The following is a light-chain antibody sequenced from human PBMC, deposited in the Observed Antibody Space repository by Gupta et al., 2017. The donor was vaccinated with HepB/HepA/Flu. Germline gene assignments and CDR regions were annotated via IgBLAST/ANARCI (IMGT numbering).Light chain of an antibody. V-gene: IGLV3-19*01. CDR3: NSRDISGDHVV. CDR2: GKN. Sequence: SSELTQDPAVSVALGQTVRITSQGDSLTSYSANWYQQKPGQAPVLVIYGKNIRPSGIPHRFSGSTSGDTASLTITGAQAEDEADYYCNSRDISGDHVVLGGGTKLTVL. CDR1: SLTSYS. J-gene: IGLJ2*01.